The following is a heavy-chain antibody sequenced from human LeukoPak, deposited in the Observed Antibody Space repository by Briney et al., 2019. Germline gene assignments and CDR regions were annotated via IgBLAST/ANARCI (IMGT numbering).Heavy chain of an antibody. V-gene: IGHV4-59*01. CDR2: IYYSGST. D-gene: IGHD2-2*01. CDR1: GASISSYY. Sequence: SETLSLTCTVSGASISSYYWTWIRQPPGKGLEWIGYIYYSGSTNYNPSLKSRVTISVDTSKNQFSLKLSSVTAADTAVYYCARVKYCSSTSCLSYYYYYMDVWGKGTTVTVSS. J-gene: IGHJ6*03. CDR3: ARVKYCSSTSCLSYYYYYMDV.